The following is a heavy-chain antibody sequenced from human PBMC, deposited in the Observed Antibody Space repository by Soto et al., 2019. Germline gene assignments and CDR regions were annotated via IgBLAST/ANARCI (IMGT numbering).Heavy chain of an antibody. D-gene: IGHD2-2*01. CDR2: IRSKANSYAT. CDR3: RGYCISSNCYESGMDV. Sequence: EVQLVESGGGLVQPGGSLKLSCAASGFTFSGAAMHWVRQASGKGLEWVGRIRSKANSYATEYAASVKGRFTISRDDSKNTAYLQMNSLKTEDTAVYYCRGYCISSNCYESGMDVWGQGTTVIVSS. CDR1: GFTFSGAA. V-gene: IGHV3-73*01. J-gene: IGHJ6*02.